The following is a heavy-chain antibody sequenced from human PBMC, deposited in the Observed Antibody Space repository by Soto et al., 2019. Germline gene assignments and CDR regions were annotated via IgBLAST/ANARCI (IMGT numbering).Heavy chain of an antibody. V-gene: IGHV3-53*04. Sequence: GGSLRLSCAASGFTVSSNYMSWVRQAPGKGLEWVSVIYSGGSTYYADSVKGRYTSSRHNSKNTMYLQMNSLRAEETAVSYCSSGMECSGGSCYAFDIWGQGTMVTVSS. CDR3: SSGMECSGGSCYAFDI. J-gene: IGHJ3*02. D-gene: IGHD2-15*01. CDR2: IYSGGST. CDR1: GFTVSSNY.